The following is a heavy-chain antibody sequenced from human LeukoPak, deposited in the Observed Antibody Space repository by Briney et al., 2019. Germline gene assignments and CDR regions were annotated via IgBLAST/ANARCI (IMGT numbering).Heavy chain of an antibody. CDR3: ARGVVSSSGWYGTSTRYGMDV. CDR2: IYYSGST. CDR1: GGSISGYY. D-gene: IGHD6-19*01. J-gene: IGHJ6*02. V-gene: IGHV4-59*01. Sequence: SETLSLTCTVSGGSISGYYWSWIRQPPGKGLEWIGYIYYSGSTNYNPSLKSRVTISVDTSKNQFSLKLSSVTAADTAVYYCARGVVSSSGWYGTSTRYGMDVWGQGTTVTVSS.